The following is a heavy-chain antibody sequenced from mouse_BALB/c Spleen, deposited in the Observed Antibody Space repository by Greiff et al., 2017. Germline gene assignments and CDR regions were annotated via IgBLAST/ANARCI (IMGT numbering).Heavy chain of an antibody. CDR1: GYAFTNYL. D-gene: IGHD1-1*01. CDR3: ARWGGSSYDWFAY. V-gene: IGHV1-54*01. Sequence: QVQLQQSGAELVRPGTSVKVSCKASGYAFTNYLIEWVKQRPGQGLEWIGVINPGSGGTNYNEKFKGKATLTADKSSSTAYMQLSSLTSDDSAVYFCARWGGSSYDWFAYWGQGTTLTVSS. J-gene: IGHJ2*01. CDR2: INPGSGGT.